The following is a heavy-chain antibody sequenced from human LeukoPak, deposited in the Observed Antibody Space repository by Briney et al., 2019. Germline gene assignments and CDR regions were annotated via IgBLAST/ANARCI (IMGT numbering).Heavy chain of an antibody. CDR3: AREQYYYDSSGYPCFDY. Sequence: ASVKVSCKASGYTFTSYGISWVRQAPGQGLEWMGWISAYNGNTNYAQKLQGRVTMTTDTSTSTAYMELRSLRSDDTAVYYCAREQYYYDSSGYPCFDYWGQGTLVTVSS. CDR1: GYTFTSYG. V-gene: IGHV1-18*01. CDR2: ISAYNGNT. J-gene: IGHJ4*02. D-gene: IGHD3-22*01.